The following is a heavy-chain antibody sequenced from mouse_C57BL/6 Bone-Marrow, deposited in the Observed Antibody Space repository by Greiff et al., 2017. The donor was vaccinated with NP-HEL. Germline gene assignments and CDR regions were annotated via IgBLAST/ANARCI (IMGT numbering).Heavy chain of an antibody. CDR2: IYPGDGDT. CDR1: GYAFSSPW. Sequence: QVQLQQSGPELVKPGASVKISCKASGYAFSSPWMNWVKQRPGKGLEWIGRIYPGDGDTNYNGKFKGKATLTADKSSSTAYMQLSSLTSEDAAVYFCARSAARAFAYWGQGTLVTVSA. J-gene: IGHJ3*01. V-gene: IGHV1-82*01. D-gene: IGHD3-1*01. CDR3: ARSAARAFAY.